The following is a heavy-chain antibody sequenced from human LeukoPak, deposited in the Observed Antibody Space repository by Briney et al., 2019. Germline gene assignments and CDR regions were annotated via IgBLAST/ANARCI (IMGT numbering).Heavy chain of an antibody. CDR1: GFTVSSNY. D-gene: IGHD3-22*01. Sequence: GGSVRLSCAASGFTVSSNYMSWVRQAPGKGLEWVSVIYSGGSTYYADSVKGRFTISRDNSKNTLYLQMNSLRAEDTAVYYCARDRGGGYYDSTSDYWGQGTLVTISS. J-gene: IGHJ4*02. V-gene: IGHV3-66*02. CDR2: IYSGGST. CDR3: ARDRGGGYYDSTSDY.